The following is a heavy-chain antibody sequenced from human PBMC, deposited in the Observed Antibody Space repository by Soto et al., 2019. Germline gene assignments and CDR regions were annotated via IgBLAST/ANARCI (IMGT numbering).Heavy chain of an antibody. V-gene: IGHV4-30-2*01. CDR3: ARAVAPYLGTWFDP. D-gene: IGHD3-16*01. CDR2: ISHTGNT. Sequence: QLQLQESGSGLVKPSQTLSLTCAVSGGSISSGNSYSWSWIRQPLGKGLEWIGSISHTGNTSYNPSFQGRVAMSVDKSKNQFSLKLSSVTAADMAVYFCARAVAPYLGTWFDPWGQGTLDSVSS. J-gene: IGHJ5*02. CDR1: GGSISSGNSYS.